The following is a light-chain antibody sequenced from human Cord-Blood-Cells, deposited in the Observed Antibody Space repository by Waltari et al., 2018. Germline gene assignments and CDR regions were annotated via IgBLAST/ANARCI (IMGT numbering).Light chain of an antibody. V-gene: IGLV2-11*01. CDR3: CSYAGSYYV. CDR2: DVS. J-gene: IGLJ1*01. Sequence: QSALTQPRSVSGSPGQSVTISCTGTSSDVGGHNYVSWYQQHPGKAPKLMIYDVSKRPSGVPDRFSGSKSRNTASLTISGLQAEDEADYYCCSYAGSYYVFGTGTKVTVL. CDR1: SSDVGGHNY.